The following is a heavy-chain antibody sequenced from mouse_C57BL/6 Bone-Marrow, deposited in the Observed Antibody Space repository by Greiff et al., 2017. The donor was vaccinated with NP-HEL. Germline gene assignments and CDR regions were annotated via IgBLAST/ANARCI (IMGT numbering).Heavy chain of an antibody. D-gene: IGHD1-1*01. CDR1: GFTFSSYA. V-gene: IGHV5-4*01. CDR3: ARKDGSGGDY. J-gene: IGHJ2*01. CDR2: ISDGGSYT. Sequence: EVQLVESGGGLVKPGGSLKLSCAASGFTFSSYAMSWVRQTPEKRLEWVATISDGGSYTYYPDNVKGRFTISRDNAKNNLYLQMSHLKSEDTAMYYCARKDGSGGDYWGQGTTLTVSS.